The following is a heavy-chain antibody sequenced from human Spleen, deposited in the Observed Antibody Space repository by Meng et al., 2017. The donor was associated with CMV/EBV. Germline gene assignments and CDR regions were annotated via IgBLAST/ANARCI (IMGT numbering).Heavy chain of an antibody. V-gene: IGHV5-51*01. Sequence: GESLKISCKGSGYSFTSYWIGWVRQMPGKGLEWMGIIYPGDSDTRYSPSFQGQVTISADKSISTAYLQWNSLRAEDTAVYYCASLASYGSGSYYNYGMDVWGQGTTVTVSS. CDR2: IYPGDSDT. CDR1: GYSFTSYW. J-gene: IGHJ6*02. CDR3: ASLASYGSGSYYNYGMDV. D-gene: IGHD3-10*01.